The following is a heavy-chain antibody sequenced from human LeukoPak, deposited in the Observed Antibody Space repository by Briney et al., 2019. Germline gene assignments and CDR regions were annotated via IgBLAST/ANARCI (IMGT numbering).Heavy chain of an antibody. D-gene: IGHD3-22*01. J-gene: IGHJ4*02. Sequence: PSETLSLTYTVSGGSISSYYWSWIRQPPGKGLEWIGYIYYSGSTNYNPSLKSRVTISVDTSKNQFSLKLSSVTAADTAVYYCARGGYYDSSGYLDYWGQGTLVTVSS. V-gene: IGHV4-59*01. CDR2: IYYSGST. CDR3: ARGGYYDSSGYLDY. CDR1: GGSISSYY.